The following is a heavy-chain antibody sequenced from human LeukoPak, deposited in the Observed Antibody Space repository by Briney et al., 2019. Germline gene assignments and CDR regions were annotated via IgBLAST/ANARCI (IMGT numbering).Heavy chain of an antibody. J-gene: IGHJ6*03. D-gene: IGHD6-19*01. CDR1: GGSFSGYS. Sequence: SETLSLTCAVYGGSFSGYSWTRIRQPPGKGLEWIGEINHSGSTNYNPSLKSRVTISLDTSKNQFSLKLSSVTAADTAVYYCARQKGLAVAGHYYFYYYMDVWGKGTTVTVSS. V-gene: IGHV4-34*01. CDR3: ARQKGLAVAGHYYFYYYMDV. CDR2: INHSGST.